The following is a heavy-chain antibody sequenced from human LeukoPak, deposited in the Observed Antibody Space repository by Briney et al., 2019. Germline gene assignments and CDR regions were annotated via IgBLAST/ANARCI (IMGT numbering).Heavy chain of an antibody. Sequence: GRSLRLSCAASGFTFSSYGMHWVRQAPGKGLEWVAVISYDGSNKYYADSVKGRFTISRDNSKNTLYLQMNSLRAEDTAVYYCATHGYNELRYFDWSTNEWGQGTLVTVSS. V-gene: IGHV3-30*03. CDR1: GFTFSSYG. J-gene: IGHJ4*02. CDR3: ATHGYNELRYFDWSTNE. CDR2: ISYDGSNK. D-gene: IGHD3-9*01.